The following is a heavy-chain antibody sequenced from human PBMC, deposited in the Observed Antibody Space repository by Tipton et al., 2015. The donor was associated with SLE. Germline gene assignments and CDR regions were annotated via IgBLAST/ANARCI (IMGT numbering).Heavy chain of an antibody. CDR2: IYYTGNT. CDR3: ARYFYDSSGVCLFDF. J-gene: IGHJ4*02. CDR1: GGSMSYHY. D-gene: IGHD3-22*01. V-gene: IGHV4-59*11. Sequence: GLVKPSETPSLTCSVSGGSMSYHYWSWIRQPPGKGLEWIGYIYYTGNTNYNPSLKSRVTMSVDTSKSQFSLKLTFVSAADTAIYYCARYFYDSSGVCLFDFWGQGTLVTVSS.